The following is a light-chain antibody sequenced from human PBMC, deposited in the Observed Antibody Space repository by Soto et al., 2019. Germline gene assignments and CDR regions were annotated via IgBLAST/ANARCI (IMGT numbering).Light chain of an antibody. CDR2: DAS. J-gene: IGKJ3*01. Sequence: AIQLTQSPSSLSASVGDRVTITCRASQGISSALAWYQQKPGKAPKLLIYDASSLESGVPSRFSGSGSGTDFPLTSSCRQPEDFATYYCQQFNSLFTFGPGTKVDIK. CDR1: QGISSA. CDR3: QQFNSLFT. V-gene: IGKV1-13*02.